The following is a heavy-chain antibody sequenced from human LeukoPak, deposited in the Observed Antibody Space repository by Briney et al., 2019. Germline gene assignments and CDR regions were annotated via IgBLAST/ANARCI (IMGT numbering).Heavy chain of an antibody. CDR2: IRSKAYGGTT. Sequence: GGSLRLSCTASGFTFGDYAMSWFRQAPGKGLEWVGFIRSKAYGGTTEYAASVKGRLTISRDDSKSIAYLQMNSLKTEDTAVYYCTRLVVVVTATRPDAFDIWGQGTMVTVSS. CDR1: GFTFGDYA. D-gene: IGHD2-21*02. J-gene: IGHJ3*02. V-gene: IGHV3-49*03. CDR3: TRLVVVVTATRPDAFDI.